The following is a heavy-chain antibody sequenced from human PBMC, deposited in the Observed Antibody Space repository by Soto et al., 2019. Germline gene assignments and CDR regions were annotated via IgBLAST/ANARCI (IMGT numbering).Heavy chain of an antibody. J-gene: IGHJ6*02. CDR3: ARDRGFGELYPPLSYYYYGMDV. V-gene: IGHV4-34*01. CDR1: GGSFSGYY. CDR2: INHSGST. D-gene: IGHD3-10*01. Sequence: LSLTCAVYGGSFSGYYWSWIRQPPGKGLEWIGEINHSGSTNYNPSLKSRVTISVDTSKNQFSLKLSSVTAADTAVYYCARDRGFGELYPPLSYYYYGMDVWGQGTTVTVSS.